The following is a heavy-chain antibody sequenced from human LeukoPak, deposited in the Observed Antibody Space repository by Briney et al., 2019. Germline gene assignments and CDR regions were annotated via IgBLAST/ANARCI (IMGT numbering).Heavy chain of an antibody. Sequence: SGPKLVNPTQTLTLTCTFSGFSLSTSGVGVGWIRQPPGKSLEWLALIYLDDDKRYSPSLKSRLTITNDTCKNHVVLTMTNMDPVNTATYYCAHEPASPYYDFWSGYDYWGQGTLVTVSS. CDR2: IYLDDDK. J-gene: IGHJ4*02. CDR1: GFSLSTSGVG. CDR3: AHEPASPYYDFWSGYDY. V-gene: IGHV2-5*02. D-gene: IGHD3-3*01.